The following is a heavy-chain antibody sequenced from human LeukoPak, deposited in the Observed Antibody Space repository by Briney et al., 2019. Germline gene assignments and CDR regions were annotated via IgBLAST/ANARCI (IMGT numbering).Heavy chain of an antibody. CDR3: AKESTVTPGNVNWFDT. Sequence: GGYLRLSCATSGFTFSIYAMTWVRQAPGKGLEWVSTLSGSGGSTYYADSVKGRFTISRDNSKNTLSLQMNSLRAEDTAVYYCAKESTVTPGNVNWFDTWGQGTLVTVSS. J-gene: IGHJ5*02. CDR2: LSGSGGST. CDR1: GFTFSIYA. V-gene: IGHV3-23*01. D-gene: IGHD4-17*01.